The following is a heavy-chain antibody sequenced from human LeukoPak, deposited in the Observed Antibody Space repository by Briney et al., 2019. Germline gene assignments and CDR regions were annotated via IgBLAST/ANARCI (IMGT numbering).Heavy chain of an antibody. J-gene: IGHJ4*02. CDR3: AKAGAVVVVAAKYFDY. CDR2: ISGSGDST. V-gene: IGHV3-23*01. Sequence: GGSLRLSCVASGFTFSSYSMNWVRQAPGKGREWVSAISGSGDSTYYADSVKGRFTISRDNSKHTTRRSVSSLRAEDTAVYYCAKAGAVVVVAAKYFDYWGQGTLVTVSS. D-gene: IGHD2-15*01. CDR1: GFTFSSYS.